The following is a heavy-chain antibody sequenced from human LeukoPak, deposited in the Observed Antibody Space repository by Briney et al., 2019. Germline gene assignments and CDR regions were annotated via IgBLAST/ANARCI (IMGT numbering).Heavy chain of an antibody. J-gene: IGHJ4*02. V-gene: IGHV3-11*03. Sequence: GGSLRPSCAASGFTFNNFVMNWLRQAPGKGLEWVSYISSSSSYTNYADSVKGRFTISRDNAKNSLYLQMNSLRAEDTAVYYCARQRVGVTTYDYWGQGTLVTVSS. CDR2: ISSSSSYT. CDR1: GFTFNNFV. CDR3: ARQRVGVTTYDY. D-gene: IGHD2-21*02.